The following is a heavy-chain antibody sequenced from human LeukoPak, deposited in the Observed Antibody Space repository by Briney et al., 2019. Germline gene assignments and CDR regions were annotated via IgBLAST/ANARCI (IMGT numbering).Heavy chain of an antibody. CDR1: GGSISSYY. V-gene: IGHV4-59*01. D-gene: IGHD6-13*01. J-gene: IGHJ3*02. CDR2: IYYSGIT. CDR3: ARDTQQFDAFDI. Sequence: PSETLPLTCSVSGGSISSYYWSWIRQPPGKGLEWIAYIYYSGITKYNPSLKSRVAISLDTSQSQFSLKLSSVTAADTAVYFCARDTQQFDAFDIWGRGTMVTVSS.